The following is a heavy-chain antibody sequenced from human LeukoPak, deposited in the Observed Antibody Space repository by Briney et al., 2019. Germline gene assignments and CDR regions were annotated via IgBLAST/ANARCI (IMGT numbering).Heavy chain of an antibody. D-gene: IGHD3-10*01. CDR1: GYTFTSYG. V-gene: IGHV1-18*01. J-gene: IGHJ4*02. Sequence: ASVKVSXKASGYTFTSYGISWVRQAPGQGLEWMGWISAYNGNTNYAQKLQGRVTMTTDTSTSTAYMELRSLRSDDTAVYYCAREQYYYGSGSYHFDYWGQGTLVTVSS. CDR2: ISAYNGNT. CDR3: AREQYYYGSGSYHFDY.